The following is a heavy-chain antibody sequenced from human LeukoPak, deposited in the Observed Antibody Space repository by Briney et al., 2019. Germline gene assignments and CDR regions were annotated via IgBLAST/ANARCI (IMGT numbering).Heavy chain of an antibody. J-gene: IGHJ4*02. Sequence: SETLSLTCTVACGSISSYYWSWLRQPPGNRLEWIGYIYYSGSTNYNPSLKSRVTISVDTSKNQFSLKLSSVTAADTAVYYCARASFGAAADFDYWGQGPLVTVSS. D-gene: IGHD6-13*01. CDR1: CGSISSYY. CDR3: ARASFGAAADFDY. V-gene: IGHV4-59*01. CDR2: IYYSGST.